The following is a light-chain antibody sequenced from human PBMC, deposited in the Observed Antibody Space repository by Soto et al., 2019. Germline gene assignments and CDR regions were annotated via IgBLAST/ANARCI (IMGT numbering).Light chain of an antibody. Sequence: DIQMTQSPSSLSASVGDRVTITCQASQDIKNYLNWYQQKSEKAPKLLIYDASDLETGVPSRFSGSGSGTDFTFPINSLQPEDIATYYCQQYDNLPLTFGGGTKVEIK. CDR2: DAS. J-gene: IGKJ4*01. V-gene: IGKV1-33*01. CDR3: QQYDNLPLT. CDR1: QDIKNY.